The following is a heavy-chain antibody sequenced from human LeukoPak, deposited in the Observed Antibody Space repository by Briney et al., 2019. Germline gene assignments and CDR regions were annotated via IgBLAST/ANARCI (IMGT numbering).Heavy chain of an antibody. CDR1: GYSFTTFG. V-gene: IGHV7-4-1*02. CDR2: INTNSGNA. CDR3: ARVEGRGY. J-gene: IGHJ4*02. Sequence: ASVKVSCKASGYSFTTFGLNWVRQAPGQGLEWMGWINTNSGNAKYAQGFTGRFVFPLDTSVSTAYLQINSLEVENTAIYYCARVEGRGYWGQGTLLTVSS.